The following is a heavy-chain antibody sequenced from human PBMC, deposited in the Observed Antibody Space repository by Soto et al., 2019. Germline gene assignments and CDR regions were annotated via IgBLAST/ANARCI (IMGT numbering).Heavy chain of an antibody. Sequence: PGGSLRLSCAASGFTFSSYAMHWVRQAPGRGLEWVAVIWYDGSNKYYADSVKGRFTISRDNSKNTLYLQMNSLRAEDTAVYYCARDLGWLRAYYYGMDVWGQGTTVTVSS. J-gene: IGHJ6*02. CDR1: GFTFSSYA. V-gene: IGHV3-33*08. CDR3: ARDLGWLRAYYYGMDV. D-gene: IGHD5-12*01. CDR2: IWYDGSNK.